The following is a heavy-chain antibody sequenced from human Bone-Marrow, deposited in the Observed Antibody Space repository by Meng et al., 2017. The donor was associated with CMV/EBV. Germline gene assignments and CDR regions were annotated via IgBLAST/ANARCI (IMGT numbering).Heavy chain of an antibody. J-gene: IGHJ6*01. CDR3: ARRGPRALGMDV. CDR1: GGSISSGGYY. Sequence: SETLSLTCTVSGGSISSGGYYWSWIRQHPGKGLEWIGYIYYSGSTYYNPSLKSRVTISVDTSKNQFSLKLSSVTAADTAVYYCARRGPRALGMDVWGQGTTVTFSS. CDR2: IYYSGST. D-gene: IGHD3-10*01. V-gene: IGHV4-31*03.